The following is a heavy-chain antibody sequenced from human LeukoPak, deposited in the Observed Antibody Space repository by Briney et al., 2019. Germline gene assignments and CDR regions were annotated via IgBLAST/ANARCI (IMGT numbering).Heavy chain of an antibody. V-gene: IGHV1-2*06. J-gene: IGHJ4*02. CDR3: ARVSGGVATKAYLDY. CDR2: INPNSGGT. D-gene: IGHD5-12*01. CDR1: GYTFTGYY. Sequence: ASVKVSCKASGYTFTGYYMHWVRQAPGQGLEWMGRINPNSGGTNYAQKFQGRVTMTRDTSISTAYMELGRLISDDTAVYYCARVSGGVATKAYLDYWGQGTLVTVSS.